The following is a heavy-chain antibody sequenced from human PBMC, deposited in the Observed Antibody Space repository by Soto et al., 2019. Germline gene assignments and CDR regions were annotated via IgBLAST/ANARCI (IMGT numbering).Heavy chain of an antibody. V-gene: IGHV3-30*18. CDR2: ISYDGSNK. D-gene: IGHD3-10*01. CDR3: AKDLRCGEAVYYYYGMDV. Sequence: QVQLVESGGGVVQPGRSLRLSCAASGFTFSSYGMHWVRQAPGKGLEWVAVISYDGSNKYYADSVKGRFTISRDNSKNTLYLQMNRLRAEDTAVYYCAKDLRCGEAVYYYYGMDVWGQGTTVTVSS. J-gene: IGHJ6*02. CDR1: GFTFSSYG.